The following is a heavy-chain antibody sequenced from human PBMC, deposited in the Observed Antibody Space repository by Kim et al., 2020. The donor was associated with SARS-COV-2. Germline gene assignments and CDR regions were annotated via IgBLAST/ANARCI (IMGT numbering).Heavy chain of an antibody. V-gene: IGHV3-23*05. Sequence: GGSLRLSCAASGFTFNTYAMNWVRQAPGKGLEWVSTITSSGSRTYYADSVKGRFTISRDNSKNTLYLQINSLRAEDTAVYYWAPCTVAGGSFDYWGQGTLVTVSS. CDR3: APCTVAGGSFDY. D-gene: IGHD6-19*01. CDR2: ITSSGSRT. J-gene: IGHJ4*02. CDR1: GFTFNTYA.